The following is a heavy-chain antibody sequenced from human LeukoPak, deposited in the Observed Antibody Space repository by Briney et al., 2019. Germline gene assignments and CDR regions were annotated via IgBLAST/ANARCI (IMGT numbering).Heavy chain of an antibody. Sequence: GGSLRLSCVVSGFTFSSYAMSWVRQAPGKGLEWVSAISGSGGSTYYADSVKGRFTISRDNSKNTLYLQMNSLRAEDTAVYYCARGSGSFGNWGQGTLVTVSS. V-gene: IGHV3-23*01. J-gene: IGHJ4*02. CDR3: ARGSGSFGN. CDR2: ISGSGGST. CDR1: GFTFSSYA. D-gene: IGHD1-26*01.